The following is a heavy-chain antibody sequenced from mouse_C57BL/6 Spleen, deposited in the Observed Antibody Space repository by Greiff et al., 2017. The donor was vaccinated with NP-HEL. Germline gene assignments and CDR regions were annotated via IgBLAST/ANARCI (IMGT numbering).Heavy chain of an antibody. Sequence: VQLQQSGAELARPGASVKMSCKASGYTFTSYTMHWVKQRPGQGLEWIGYINPSSGYTKYNQKFKDKATLTADKSSSTAYMQLSSLTSADSAVYYCGGGYYYGSTDYWGQGTTLTVSS. CDR2: INPSSGYT. CDR1: GYTFTSYT. D-gene: IGHD1-1*01. J-gene: IGHJ2*01. V-gene: IGHV1-4*01. CDR3: GGGYYYGSTDY.